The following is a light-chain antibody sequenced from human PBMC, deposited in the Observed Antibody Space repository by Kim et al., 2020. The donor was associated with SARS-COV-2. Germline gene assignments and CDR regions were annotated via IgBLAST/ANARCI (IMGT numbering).Light chain of an antibody. CDR2: DAS. Sequence: SASVGDRGTITCRASQNIGRWSAWYQQKPGKAPKLLIFDASNLESGVPSRFSGSGTGTEFTLIISSLQSDDLATYYCQQYHSYPYTFGQGTKLEIK. J-gene: IGKJ2*01. CDR1: QNIGRW. V-gene: IGKV1-5*01. CDR3: QQYHSYPYT.